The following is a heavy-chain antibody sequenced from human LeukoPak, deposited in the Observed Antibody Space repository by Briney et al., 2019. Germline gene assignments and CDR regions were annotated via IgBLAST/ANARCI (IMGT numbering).Heavy chain of an antibody. CDR1: GFTFDDYS. J-gene: IGHJ6*02. Sequence: TGRSLRLSCAASGFTFDDYSMHWVRQATGKGLEWVAGISWHSCSIGYADSVKGRFTISRDNAKNSVSLQMNSLRTEDTALYYCTKDLSSQWFTDIRHYGMNVWGQGTTVAVSS. D-gene: IGHD3-22*01. CDR2: ISWHSCSI. V-gene: IGHV3-9*01. CDR3: TKDLSSQWFTDIRHYGMNV.